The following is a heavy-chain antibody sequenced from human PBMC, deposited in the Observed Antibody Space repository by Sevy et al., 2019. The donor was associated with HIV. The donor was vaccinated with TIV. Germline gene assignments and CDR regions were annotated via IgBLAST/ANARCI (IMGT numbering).Heavy chain of an antibody. CDR3: ARQRGVVLVPAAPFDY. Sequence: GGSLRLSCAASGFTFDDYAMHWVRQAPGKGLEWVSGISWNSGTIGYADSVKGRFTISRDNAKNSLYLQMNSLRAKDTALYYCARQRGVVLVPAAPFDYWGQGTLVTVSS. J-gene: IGHJ4*02. V-gene: IGHV3-9*01. CDR1: GFTFDDYA. CDR2: ISWNSGTI. D-gene: IGHD2-2*01.